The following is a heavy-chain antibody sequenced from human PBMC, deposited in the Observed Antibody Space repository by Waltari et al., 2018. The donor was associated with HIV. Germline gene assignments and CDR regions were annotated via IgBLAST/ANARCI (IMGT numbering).Heavy chain of an antibody. J-gene: IGHJ4*02. D-gene: IGHD3-22*01. CDR1: GYTFTSYA. CDR2: INAGNGNT. Sequence: QDQLVQSGAEVKKPGASVKVSCKASGYTFTSYAMHWVRQAPGQRLEWMGWINAGNGNTKYSRKFQGGVTITRDTSASTAYMELSSLRSEDTAVYYCARAAHSYYDSSPYYFDYWGQGSLVTVSS. CDR3: ARAAHSYYDSSPYYFDY. V-gene: IGHV1-3*01.